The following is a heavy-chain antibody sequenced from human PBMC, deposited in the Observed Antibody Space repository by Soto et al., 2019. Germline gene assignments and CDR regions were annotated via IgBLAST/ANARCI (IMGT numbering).Heavy chain of an antibody. J-gene: IGHJ6*02. Sequence: QVQLQQWGAGLSKPSETLSLTCAVYGGSFSGYYWCCIRQPPGKGLDWIGEINHSGSTNYNPSLKSRVTISVDTAKNKFYLKLSSVTAADTVVYYCAIPRLDYYYYGMDVWGQGTTVNAS. D-gene: IGHD3-22*01. CDR1: GGSFSGYY. V-gene: IGHV4-34*01. CDR2: INHSGST. CDR3: AIPRLDYYYYGMDV.